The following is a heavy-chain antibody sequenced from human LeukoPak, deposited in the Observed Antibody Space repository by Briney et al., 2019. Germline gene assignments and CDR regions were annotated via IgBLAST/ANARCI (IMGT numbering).Heavy chain of an antibody. CDR1: GGSISSAAYY. CDR2: IYYTGTT. Sequence: SETLSLTCTVSGGSISSAAYYWGWVRQPPGKGLDWIGSIYYTGTTYYSPSLQTRATLSFDTSKNQFSLKLISETATETAVYFCARRPIAAGNNWFDPWGQGTLVTVSS. CDR3: ARRPIAAGNNWFDP. J-gene: IGHJ5*02. V-gene: IGHV4-39*01. D-gene: IGHD6-13*01.